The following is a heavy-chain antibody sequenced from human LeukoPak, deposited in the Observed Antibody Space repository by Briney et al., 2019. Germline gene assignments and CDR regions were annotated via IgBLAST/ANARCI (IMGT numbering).Heavy chain of an antibody. CDR2: VWHDGVTK. CDR1: GFSFSDYG. CDR3: ARDRSGSPRPDAFDI. Sequence: GRSLRLSCAASGFSFSDYGMHWVRQAPGKGLEWVAVVWHDGVTKYYADSVKGRFTISRDNSKNMLYLQMNSLRAEDTAVYYCARDRSGSPRPDAFDIWGQGTMVTVSS. J-gene: IGHJ3*02. D-gene: IGHD1-26*01. V-gene: IGHV3-33*01.